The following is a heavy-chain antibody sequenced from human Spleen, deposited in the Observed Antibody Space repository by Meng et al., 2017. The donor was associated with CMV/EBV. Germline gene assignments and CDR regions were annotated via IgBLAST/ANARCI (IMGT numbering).Heavy chain of an antibody. CDR3: ARADAFEI. J-gene: IGHJ3*02. CDR1: GFTFSSYA. Sequence: LSLTCAASGFTFSSYAMHWVRQAPGKGLEWVAVISYDGSNKYYADSVKGRFTISRDNSKNTLYLQMNSLRGEDTAVYYCARADAFEIWGQGTMVTVSS. V-gene: IGHV3-30-3*01. CDR2: ISYDGSNK.